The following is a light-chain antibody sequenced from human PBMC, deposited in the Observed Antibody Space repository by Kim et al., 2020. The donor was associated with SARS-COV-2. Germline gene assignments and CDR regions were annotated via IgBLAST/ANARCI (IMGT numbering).Light chain of an antibody. J-gene: IGLJ3*02. V-gene: IGLV1-47*01. CDR2: RND. Sequence: QSVLTQPPSASGTPGQRVIISCSGSSSNIGSNYVYWYQQFPGTAPKLLIHRNDQRPSGVPDRFSGSKSGTSASLAISGLRYEDEADYYCAAWDFSLREVFGGGTQLTVL. CDR3: AAWDFSLREV. CDR1: SSNIGSNY.